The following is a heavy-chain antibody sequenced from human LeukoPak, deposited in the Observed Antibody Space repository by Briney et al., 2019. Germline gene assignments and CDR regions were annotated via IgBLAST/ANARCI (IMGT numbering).Heavy chain of an antibody. V-gene: IGHV4-59*01. J-gene: IGHJ3*02. CDR3: ARVGDSSGYYYVTSAFDI. CDR2: IYYSGST. CDR1: GGSISSYY. Sequence: PSETLSLTCTVSGGSISSYYWSWIRQPPGKGLEWIGYIYYSGSTNYNPSLKSRVTISVDTSKNQFSLKLSSVTAADTAVYYCARVGDSSGYYYVTSAFDIWGQGTMVTVSS. D-gene: IGHD3-22*01.